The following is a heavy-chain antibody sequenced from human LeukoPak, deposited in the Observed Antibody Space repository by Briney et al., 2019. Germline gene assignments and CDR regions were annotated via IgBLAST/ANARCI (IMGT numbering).Heavy chain of an antibody. Sequence: KPSETLSLTCAVYGGSFSGYYWSWIRQHPGKGLEWIGYIYYSGSTYYNPSLKSRVTISVDTSKNQFSLKLSSVTAADTAVYYCARARSSNWFDPWGQGTLVTVSS. D-gene: IGHD2-15*01. V-gene: IGHV4-31*11. CDR2: IYYSGST. J-gene: IGHJ5*02. CDR1: GGSFSGYY. CDR3: ARARSSNWFDP.